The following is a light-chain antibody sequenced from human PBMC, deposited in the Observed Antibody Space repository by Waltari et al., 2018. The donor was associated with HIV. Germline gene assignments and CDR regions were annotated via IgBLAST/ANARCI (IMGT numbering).Light chain of an antibody. CDR3: AAWDDSLAEPYVL. CDR1: TSTIGTNS. CDR2: SGN. J-gene: IGLJ2*01. Sequence: QSVLAQPPSASGTPGQRVTISCSGTTSTIGTNSVNWYQQLPGTAPKLLSFSGNQRPSGVPDRFSGSKSGTSASLAISGLQSEDEGDYYCAAWDDSLAEPYVLFGGGTRLTVL. V-gene: IGLV1-44*01.